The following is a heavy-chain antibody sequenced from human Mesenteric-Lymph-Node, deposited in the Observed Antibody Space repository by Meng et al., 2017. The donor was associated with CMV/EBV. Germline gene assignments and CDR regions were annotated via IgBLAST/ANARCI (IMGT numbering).Heavy chain of an antibody. Sequence: GGSLRLSCAASGFTFSGYWMSWVRQVPGKGLEWVANIKQDGSEKYYVDSVKGRFTISRDNAKNTLYLQMNSLRREDTAVYYCARAVVVVAALDYWGQGTLVTVSS. J-gene: IGHJ4*02. D-gene: IGHD2-15*01. CDR2: IKQDGSEK. CDR3: ARAVVVVAALDY. V-gene: IGHV3-7*01. CDR1: GFTFSGYW.